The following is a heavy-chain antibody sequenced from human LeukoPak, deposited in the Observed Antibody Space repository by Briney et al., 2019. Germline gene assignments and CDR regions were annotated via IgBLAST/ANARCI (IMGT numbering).Heavy chain of an antibody. CDR2: IYYSGNT. J-gene: IGHJ4*02. D-gene: IGHD6-13*01. CDR1: GGSISSGIYY. Sequence: PSETLSLTCTVSGGSISSGIYYWGWIRQPPGKGLEWIGSIYYSGNTYYNLSLKSRVTISVDTSKNQLSLKLNSVTAADTAVYYCARHVRQQLPPKAFDYWGQGTLVTVSS. V-gene: IGHV4-39*01. CDR3: ARHVRQQLPPKAFDY.